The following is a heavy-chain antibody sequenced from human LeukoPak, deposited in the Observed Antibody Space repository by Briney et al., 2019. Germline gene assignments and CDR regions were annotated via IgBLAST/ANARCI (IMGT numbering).Heavy chain of an antibody. CDR1: GFTFINYA. CDR3: ARGNSGPDY. CDR2: ITSGGGIT. J-gene: IGHJ4*02. D-gene: IGHD6-19*01. Sequence: GGSLRLSCAASGFTFINYAMTWVRQAPGKGLEWVSTITSGGGITYYADSVKGRSTFSRDNSKNTVYLQMNSLRVEDTAVYYCARGNSGPDYWGQGTLVTVSS. V-gene: IGHV3-23*01.